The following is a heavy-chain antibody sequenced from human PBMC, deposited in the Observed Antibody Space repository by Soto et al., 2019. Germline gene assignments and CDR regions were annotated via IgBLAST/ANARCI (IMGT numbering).Heavy chain of an antibody. CDR2: VSHDGRNT. Sequence: VQLVESGGGVVQPGRSLRLSCAASGFTFSDDAKHWVRQAPGKALEWVAVVSHDGRNTHYADSVKGRFTISRDSSKNTVSLEMTSLRAEDTAVYYCAKGGRQWLVTSNFNYWGQGALVTVSS. V-gene: IGHV3-30*18. J-gene: IGHJ4*02. D-gene: IGHD6-19*01. CDR3: AKGGRQWLVTSNFNY. CDR1: GFTFSDDA.